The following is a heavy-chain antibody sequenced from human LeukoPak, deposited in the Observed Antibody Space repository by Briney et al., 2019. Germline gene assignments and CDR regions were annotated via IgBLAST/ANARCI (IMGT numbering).Heavy chain of an antibody. CDR1: GGTFSSYA. V-gene: IGHV1-69*13. CDR2: IIPIFGTA. CDR3: ARGIFQLGGTFDY. Sequence: ASVKVSCKASGGTFSSYAISWVRQAPGQGLEWMGGIIPIFGTANYAQKFQGRVTITADESTSTAYMELSSLRSEDTAVYYCARGIFQLGGTFDYWGQGTLVTVSS. D-gene: IGHD2-2*01. J-gene: IGHJ4*02.